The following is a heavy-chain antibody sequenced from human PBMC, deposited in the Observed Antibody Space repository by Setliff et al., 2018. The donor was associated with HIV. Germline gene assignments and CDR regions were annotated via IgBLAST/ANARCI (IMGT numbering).Heavy chain of an antibody. J-gene: IGHJ6*02. CDR3: ARKLRPGHGVDV. Sequence: GESLKISCIASAFSFNNYYMTWVRQAPGKGLEWVANINSDGTEKNYADSVRGRFTISRDNSKNSVYLQMNGLRVEDTAVYYCARKLRPGHGVDVWGQGTTVTVSS. CDR1: AFSFNNYY. V-gene: IGHV3-7*01. D-gene: IGHD3-10*01. CDR2: INSDGTEK.